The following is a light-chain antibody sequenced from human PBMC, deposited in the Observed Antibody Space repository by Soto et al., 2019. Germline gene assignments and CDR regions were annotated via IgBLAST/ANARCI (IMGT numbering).Light chain of an antibody. CDR1: QSFSSRY. CDR2: GAS. Sequence: EIVLTQSPDTLSLSPGERATLSCRASQSFSSRYLAWYQQKPGQAPRLLIHGASSRATGIPDRFSGSGSGTVFTLTISRLEPEDFAVYYCQQYGSTPPYIFGQGTKLEIK. V-gene: IGKV3-20*01. J-gene: IGKJ2*01. CDR3: QQYGSTPPYI.